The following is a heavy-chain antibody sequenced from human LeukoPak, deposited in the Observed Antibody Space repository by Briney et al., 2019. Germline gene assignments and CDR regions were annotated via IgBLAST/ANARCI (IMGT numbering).Heavy chain of an antibody. Sequence: GGSLRLSCAASGFTFSSYGMHWVRQAPGKGLEWVAVIWYDGSNKYYADSVKGRFTISRDNSKNTLYLQMNSLRAEDTAVYYCARGSEGLRYFDWLTYDYGMDVWGQGTTVTVSS. D-gene: IGHD3-9*01. V-gene: IGHV3-33*01. CDR2: IWYDGSNK. CDR1: GFTFSSYG. CDR3: ARGSEGLRYFDWLTYDYGMDV. J-gene: IGHJ6*02.